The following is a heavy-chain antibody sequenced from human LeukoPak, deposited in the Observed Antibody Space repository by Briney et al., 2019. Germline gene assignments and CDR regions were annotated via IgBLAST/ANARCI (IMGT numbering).Heavy chain of an antibody. CDR3: ARDAYYYDSSGYYWANAFDI. J-gene: IGHJ3*02. CDR1: GYTFTSYY. Sequence: ASVKVSCKASGYTFTSYYMHWVRQAPGQGLEWMGIINPSGGSTSYAQKFQGRVTMTRDMSTSTVYMELSSLRSEDTAVYYCARDAYYYDSSGYYWANAFDIWGQGTMVTVSS. D-gene: IGHD3-22*01. CDR2: INPSGGST. V-gene: IGHV1-46*01.